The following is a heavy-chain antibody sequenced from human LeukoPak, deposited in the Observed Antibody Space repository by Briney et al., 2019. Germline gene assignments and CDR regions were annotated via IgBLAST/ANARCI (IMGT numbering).Heavy chain of an antibody. V-gene: IGHV3-21*01. J-gene: IGHJ6*02. Sequence: GGSLRLSCAASGFTFSSYSMNWVRQAPGKGLEWVSSISSSSSYIYYADSVKGRFTISRDNAKNSLYLQMDSLRAEDTAVYYCARMGPPRRYCSGGSCSYYYYGMDVWGQGTTVTDSS. CDR2: ISSSSSYI. CDR3: ARMGPPRRYCSGGSCSYYYYGMDV. D-gene: IGHD2-15*01. CDR1: GFTFSSYS.